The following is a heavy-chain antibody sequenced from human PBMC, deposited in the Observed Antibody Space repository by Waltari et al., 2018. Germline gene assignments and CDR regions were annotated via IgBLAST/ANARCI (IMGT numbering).Heavy chain of an antibody. D-gene: IGHD1-26*01. CDR3: ARSMGAPPYYGMDV. J-gene: IGHJ6*02. V-gene: IGHV1-69*05. CDR1: GGTFSRYA. Sequence: QVQLVQAGAEVKKPGSSVKVSSKASGGTFSRYASSWVRQAPGKGREWMGGPLPILCTPTSANNFQGLVTITTDDSTSTAYMDLSILSSQDPAVYYFARSMGAPPYYGMDVWGQGTTVTVSS. CDR2: PLPILCTP.